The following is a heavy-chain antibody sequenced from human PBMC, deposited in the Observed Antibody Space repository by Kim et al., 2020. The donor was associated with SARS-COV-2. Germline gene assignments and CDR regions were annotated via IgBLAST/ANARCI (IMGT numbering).Heavy chain of an antibody. CDR1: GFTFITYA. Sequence: GGSLRLSCAASGFTFITYAMSWVRQAPGKGLEWVSAISGYGGSTYYSDSVKGRFTISRDISKNTLYLQMNSLRVEDTALYYCARNYYYGSGGFSLYFDYWGQGTLVTVSS. CDR3: ARNYYYGSGGFSLYFDY. D-gene: IGHD3-10*01. J-gene: IGHJ4*02. V-gene: IGHV3-23*01. CDR2: ISGYGGST.